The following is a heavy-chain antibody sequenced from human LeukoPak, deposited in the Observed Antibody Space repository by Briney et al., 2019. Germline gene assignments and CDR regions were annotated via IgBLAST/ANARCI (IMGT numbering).Heavy chain of an antibody. CDR3: ARVNTAMDSPLYYYYYYMDV. D-gene: IGHD5-18*01. J-gene: IGHJ6*03. CDR2: IYSGGST. Sequence: GGSLRLSSAASGFTVSSNYMSWVRQAPGRGLEWVSVIYSGGSTYYADSVKGRFTISRDNSKNTLYLQMNSLRAEDTAVYYCARVNTAMDSPLYYYYYYMDVWGKGTTVTVSS. CDR1: GFTVSSNY. V-gene: IGHV3-53*01.